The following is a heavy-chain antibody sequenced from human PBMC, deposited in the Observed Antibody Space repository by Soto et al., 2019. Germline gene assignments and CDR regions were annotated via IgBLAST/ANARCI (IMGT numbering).Heavy chain of an antibody. D-gene: IGHD2-15*01. CDR1: GGTFSSYT. V-gene: IGHV1-69*08. CDR3: ARDLCSGGSCYRRGNAFDI. Sequence: QVQLVQSGAEVKKPGSSVKVSCKASGGTFSSYTISWVRQAPGQGLEWMGRIIPILGIANYAQKFQGRVTITADKSTSTADMELSSLRSEDTAVYYCARDLCSGGSCYRRGNAFDIWGQGTMVTVSS. J-gene: IGHJ3*02. CDR2: IIPILGIA.